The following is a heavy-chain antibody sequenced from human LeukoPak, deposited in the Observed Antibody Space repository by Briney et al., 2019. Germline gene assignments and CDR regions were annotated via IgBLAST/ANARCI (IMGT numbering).Heavy chain of an antibody. D-gene: IGHD2-15*01. Sequence: GESLKISCKGSGYSFTSYWIGWVRQMPGKGLEWMGIIYPGDSDTRYSPSFQGQVTISADKSISTAYLQWSSLKASDTAMYYCARLNVVAADGIHDRLYYFDYWGQGTLVTVSS. J-gene: IGHJ4*02. V-gene: IGHV5-51*01. CDR3: ARLNVVAADGIHDRLYYFDY. CDR1: GYSFTSYW. CDR2: IYPGDSDT.